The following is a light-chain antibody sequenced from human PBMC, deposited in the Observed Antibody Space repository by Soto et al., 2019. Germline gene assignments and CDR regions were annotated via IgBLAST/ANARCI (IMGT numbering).Light chain of an antibody. V-gene: IGKV1-33*01. J-gene: IGKJ2*01. Sequence: DIQMTQSPSSLSASVGDRVTITCQASQVISNYLNWYQQKQGKAQKLLSYDASNLETGVPSRFSGSRSGTDFTFTISSLQPEEIATYYCQQYDNLLYTFGQGTKLEIK. CDR3: QQYDNLLYT. CDR2: DAS. CDR1: QVISNY.